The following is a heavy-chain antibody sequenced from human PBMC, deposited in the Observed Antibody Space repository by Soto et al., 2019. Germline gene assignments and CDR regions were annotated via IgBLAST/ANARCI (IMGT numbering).Heavy chain of an antibody. J-gene: IGHJ4*02. CDR2: IRNKTNNYAT. Sequence: EVQLVESGGGLVQPGGSLKLSCAASGFTFSGSAMHWVRQASGKGLEWVGRIRNKTNNYATAYAASVKGRFTISRDDSKNTAYLQMNSLKTENTAVYYCTSHSPEEKIRNWGQGTLVTVSS. CDR1: GFTFSGSA. D-gene: IGHD4-17*01. V-gene: IGHV3-73*02. CDR3: TSHSPEEKIRN.